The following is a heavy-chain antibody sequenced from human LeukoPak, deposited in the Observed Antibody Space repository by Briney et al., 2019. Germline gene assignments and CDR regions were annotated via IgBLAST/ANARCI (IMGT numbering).Heavy chain of an antibody. J-gene: IGHJ4*02. CDR1: GSTFSKYA. V-gene: IGHV3-23*01. Sequence: GGSLRLSCAVSGSTFSKYAMSWVRQAPGKGLEWVSVISGSGANTNHAASVKGRFTISRDNSKSTLYLEMNSLRAEDTAVYYCAKVAGTTVTIPFFDQWGQGILVTASS. CDR2: ISGSGANT. CDR3: AKVAGTTVTIPFFDQ. D-gene: IGHD4-17*01.